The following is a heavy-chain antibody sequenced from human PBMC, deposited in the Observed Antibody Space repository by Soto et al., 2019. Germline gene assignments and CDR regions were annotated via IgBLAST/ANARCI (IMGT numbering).Heavy chain of an antibody. Sequence: GGSLRLSCAASGFNFNTYGMHWVRQAPGKGLEWVAVISYDGSEKYYADSVKGRFTISRDNAKNPLYLQMNSLRAEDTAVYYCARDDYPYYDDSSGYHFDYWGQGTLVTVSS. CDR1: GFNFNTYG. CDR3: ARDDYPYYDDSSGYHFDY. V-gene: IGHV3-30*03. CDR2: ISYDGSEK. J-gene: IGHJ4*02. D-gene: IGHD3-22*01.